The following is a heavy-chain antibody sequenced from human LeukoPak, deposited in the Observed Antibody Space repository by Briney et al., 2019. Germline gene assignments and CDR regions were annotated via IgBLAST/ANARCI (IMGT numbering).Heavy chain of an antibody. CDR3: ARTGFVGVSDHDAFDI. J-gene: IGHJ3*02. CDR2: ILYSGGT. D-gene: IGHD3-16*01. V-gene: IGHV4-39*01. Sequence: KPSETLSLTCTVSGVSISSTAYFWGWIRQPPGKGLEWIGSILYSGGTYNNPSLMSRVTTSVDTSKNQFSLKLSSVTAADTAVYYCARTGFVGVSDHDAFDIWGRGTAVTVSS. CDR1: GVSISSTAYF.